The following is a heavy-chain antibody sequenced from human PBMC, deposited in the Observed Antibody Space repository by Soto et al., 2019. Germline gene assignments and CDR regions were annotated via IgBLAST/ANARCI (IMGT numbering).Heavy chain of an antibody. CDR1: GFTFSSYA. CDR3: ARVGSSWSFDY. Sequence: GGSLRFSCAASGFTFSSYAMHWVRQAPGKGLEWVAIIWYDGSNKYYADSVKGRFTISRDSSKNTLYLQMNSLRAEDTAVYYCARVGSSWSFDYWGQGTLVTVSS. D-gene: IGHD6-13*01. J-gene: IGHJ4*02. V-gene: IGHV3-33*08. CDR2: IWYDGSNK.